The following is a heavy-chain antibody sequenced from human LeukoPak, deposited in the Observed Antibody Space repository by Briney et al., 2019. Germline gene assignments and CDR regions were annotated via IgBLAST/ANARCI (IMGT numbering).Heavy chain of an antibody. CDR2: ISYDGSNK. V-gene: IGHV3-30*18. Sequence: GRSLRLSCEASGFTFSNYGMHWVRQAPGRGLEWVALISYDGSNKYYADSVKGRFTISRDNSKNTLYLQMNCLRAEDTAVYYCAKETYLSLDYWGQGTLVTVSS. D-gene: IGHD2/OR15-2a*01. CDR1: GFTFSNYG. CDR3: AKETYLSLDY. J-gene: IGHJ4*02.